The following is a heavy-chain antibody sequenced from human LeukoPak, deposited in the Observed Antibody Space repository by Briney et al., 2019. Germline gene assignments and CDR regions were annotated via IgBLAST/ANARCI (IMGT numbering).Heavy chain of an antibody. CDR3: ARDAGAAAGTFDY. CDR1: GGSISSYY. V-gene: IGHV4-59*01. D-gene: IGHD6-13*01. J-gene: IGHJ4*03. CDR2: IYYSGST. Sequence: SETLSLTCTVSGGSISSYYWSWIRQPPGKGLEWIGYIYYSGSTNYNPSLKSRVTISVDTSKNQFSLKLSSVTAADTAVYYCARDAGAAAGTFDYWGQGTMVTVSS.